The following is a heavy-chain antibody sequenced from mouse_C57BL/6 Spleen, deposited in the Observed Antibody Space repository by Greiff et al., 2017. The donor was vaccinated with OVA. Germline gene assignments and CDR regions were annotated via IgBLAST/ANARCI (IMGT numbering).Heavy chain of an antibody. CDR1: GYTFTSYW. D-gene: IGHD4-1*01. V-gene: IGHV1-53*01. CDR3: ARDRNWDGGAMDY. Sequence: QVQLQQPGTELVKPGASVKLSCKASGYTFTSYWMHWVKQRPGQGLEWIGNINPSNGGTNYNEKFKSKATLTVDKSSSTAYMQLSSLTSEDSAVYYWARDRNWDGGAMDYWGQGTSVTVSS. CDR2: INPSNGGT. J-gene: IGHJ4*01.